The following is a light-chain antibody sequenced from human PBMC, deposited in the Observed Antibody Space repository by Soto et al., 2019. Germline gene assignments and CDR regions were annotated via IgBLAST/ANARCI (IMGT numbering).Light chain of an antibody. V-gene: IGKV3-15*01. CDR2: GAS. CDR1: QSVSSN. Sequence: IVMTQSTATLSVSPGERATLSYRASQSVSSNLAWYQQKPGQAPSLLIYGASTRATGTPARFSGSGSGTEFTLTISSLQSEDFAVYYCQQYIRWPLTFGGGTMVDNK. J-gene: IGKJ4*01. CDR3: QQYIRWPLT.